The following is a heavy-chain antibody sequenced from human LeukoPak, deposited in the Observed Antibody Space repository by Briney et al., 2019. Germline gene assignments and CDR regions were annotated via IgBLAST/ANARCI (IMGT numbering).Heavy chain of an antibody. D-gene: IGHD1-26*01. CDR1: GFTFSSYS. V-gene: IGHV3-21*01. CDR3: AKVPYRGRN. CDR2: ISSSSSYI. J-gene: IGHJ4*02. Sequence: GGSLRLSCAASGFTFSSYSMNWVRQAPGKGLEWVSSISSSSSYIYYAGSVKGRFNISRDNAKNSLYLQMNSLRAEDTAVYYCAKVPYRGRNWGQGTLVPVSS.